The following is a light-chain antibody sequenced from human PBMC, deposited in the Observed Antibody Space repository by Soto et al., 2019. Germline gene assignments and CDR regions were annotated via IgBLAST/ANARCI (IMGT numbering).Light chain of an antibody. V-gene: IGLV2-11*01. CDR1: SSDVGGYNY. J-gene: IGLJ3*02. Sequence: QSVLTQPRSVSGSPGQSVTISCTGTSSDVGGYNYVSWYQQHPGKAPKLMVYAVGNRPSGVPDRFSGSKSGNTASLTISGLQAEDEADYYCCSYAGTYTWVFGGGTKLTVL. CDR2: AVG. CDR3: CSYAGTYTWV.